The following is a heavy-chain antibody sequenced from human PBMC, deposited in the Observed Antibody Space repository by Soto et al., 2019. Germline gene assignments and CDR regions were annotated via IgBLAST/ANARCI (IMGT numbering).Heavy chain of an antibody. CDR1: GFTFSSYA. V-gene: IGHV3-23*01. CDR3: AKDLVGGDCSSNSCYLPDYYYYGMDV. D-gene: IGHD2-2*01. Sequence: EVQLLESGGGLVQPGGSLRLSCAASGFTFSSYAMSWVRQAPGKGLEWVSAISGSGGSTYYADSVKGRFTISRDNSKNSLYLQMNSLRAEDTAVYYCAKDLVGGDCSSNSCYLPDYYYYGMDVWGQGTTVTVSS. CDR2: ISGSGGST. J-gene: IGHJ6*02.